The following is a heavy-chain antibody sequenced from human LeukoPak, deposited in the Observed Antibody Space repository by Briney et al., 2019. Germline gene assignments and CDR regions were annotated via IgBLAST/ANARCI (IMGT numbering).Heavy chain of an antibody. D-gene: IGHD3-22*01. CDR3: ARTLYYYDTTGSPAHWYFDL. J-gene: IGHJ2*01. CDR1: GYSISSGYY. CDR2: IYYSGNT. V-gene: IGHV4-38-2*02. Sequence: SETLSLTCTVSGYSISSGYYWGWIRQPPGKGLEWIGYIYYSGNTNYSPSLKSRVTISVDTSKKQFSLKLSSVTAADTAVYYCARTLYYYDTTGSPAHWYFDLWGRGTLVTVSS.